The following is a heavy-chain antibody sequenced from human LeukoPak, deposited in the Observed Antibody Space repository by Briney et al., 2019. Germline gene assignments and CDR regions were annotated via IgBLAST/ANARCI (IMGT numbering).Heavy chain of an antibody. Sequence: GGSLRLSCVASGFTFSNYGMNWVRQAPGKGLEWVSAISGTGGSTYYADSVKGRFTISRDNSKNTLFLQMNSLRAEDTAVYYCAKGAMVRGVLDYWGQGTLVTVSS. V-gene: IGHV3-23*01. J-gene: IGHJ4*02. D-gene: IGHD3-10*01. CDR1: GFTFSNYG. CDR2: ISGTGGST. CDR3: AKGAMVRGVLDY.